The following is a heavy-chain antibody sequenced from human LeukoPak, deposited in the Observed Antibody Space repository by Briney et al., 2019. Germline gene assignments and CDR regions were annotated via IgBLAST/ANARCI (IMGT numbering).Heavy chain of an antibody. V-gene: IGHV3-48*03. J-gene: IGHJ3*02. D-gene: IGHD4-23*01. CDR1: GFTFHNYE. CDR3: ARDPYGGLSDTFGI. CDR2: IDARSTTI. Sequence: GGSLRLSCTASGFTFHNYEMNWVRQAPGKGLECLAFIDARSTTIYYADSVKGRFTISRDNAKNSLYLQMNNLRVEDTAVYYCARDPYGGLSDTFGIWGQGTVVTVSS.